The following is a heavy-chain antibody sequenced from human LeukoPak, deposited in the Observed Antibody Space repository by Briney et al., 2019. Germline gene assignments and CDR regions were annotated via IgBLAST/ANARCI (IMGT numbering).Heavy chain of an antibody. CDR1: GFTFSSYW. V-gene: IGHV3-7*01. CDR3: ARTGYSSSWYPFDY. Sequence: GGSLRLSCAASGFTFSSYWMSWVRQAPGKGLEWVANIRQDGSEKYYVDSVKGRFTISRDHGKNSLYLQMNSLRAEDTAVYYCARTGYSSSWYPFDYWGQGTVVTVSS. D-gene: IGHD6-13*01. CDR2: IRQDGSEK. J-gene: IGHJ4*02.